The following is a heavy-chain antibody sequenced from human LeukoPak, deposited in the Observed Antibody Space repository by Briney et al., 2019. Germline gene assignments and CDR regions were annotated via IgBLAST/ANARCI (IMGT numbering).Heavy chain of an antibody. D-gene: IGHD2/OR15-2a*01. J-gene: IGHJ4*02. V-gene: IGHV3-30*02. CDR2: IRQEGSHE. Sequence: PGGSLRLSFSPSGFTFSNYAIHWVRQAPGKGREWVASIRQEGSHEHHGDSVKDRFHISSDSSKSTRYLQMNTLRPDETAVFYCAINRKSNMDYWGQGTLVTVSS. CDR1: GFTFSNYA. CDR3: AINRKSNMDY.